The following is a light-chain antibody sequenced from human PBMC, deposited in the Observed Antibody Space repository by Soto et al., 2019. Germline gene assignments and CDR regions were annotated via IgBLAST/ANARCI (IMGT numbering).Light chain of an antibody. J-gene: IGKJ3*01. V-gene: IGKV1-5*01. CDR1: QSFSTW. Sequence: DIQMTQSPSTLSASVGDRVTITCRASQSFSTWLAWYQQKPGKAPKLLIYDASSLESGVPSRFSGSGSGTEFTLTISSLQSDDFATYYCQQYNSYSTFGPGTKVDIK. CDR3: QQYNSYST. CDR2: DAS.